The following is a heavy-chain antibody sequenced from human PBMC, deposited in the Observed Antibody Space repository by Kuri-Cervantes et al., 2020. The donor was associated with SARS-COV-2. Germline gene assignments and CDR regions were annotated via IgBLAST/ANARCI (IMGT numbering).Heavy chain of an antibody. V-gene: IGHV1-24*01. D-gene: IGHD1-26*01. CDR1: GYTFTGYY. CDR2: FDPEDGET. J-gene: IGHJ4*02. Sequence: ASVKVSCKASGYTFTGYYMHWVRQAPGKGLEWMGGFDPEDGETIYAQKFQGRVTMTEDTSTDTAYMELSSLRSEDTAVYYCATTFALLMGATYDYWGQGTLVTVSS. CDR3: ATTFALLMGATYDY.